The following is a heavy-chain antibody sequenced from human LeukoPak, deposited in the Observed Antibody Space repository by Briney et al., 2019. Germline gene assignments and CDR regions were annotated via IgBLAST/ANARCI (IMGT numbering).Heavy chain of an antibody. J-gene: IGHJ5*02. D-gene: IGHD2-15*01. V-gene: IGHV3-30*04. CDR2: ISYDGSNK. CDR1: GFTFSDYA. Sequence: PGGTLRLSCAASGFTFSDYAMHWVRQAPGKGLEWVAVISYDGSNKYYADSVKGRFTISRDNSKNTLYLQMNSLRAEDTAVYYCARDLGYCSGGSCYGRWFDPWGQGTLVTVPS. CDR3: ARDLGYCSGGSCYGRWFDP.